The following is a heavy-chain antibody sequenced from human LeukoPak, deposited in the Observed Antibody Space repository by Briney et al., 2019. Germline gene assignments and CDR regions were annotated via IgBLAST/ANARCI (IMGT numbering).Heavy chain of an antibody. J-gene: IGHJ4*02. CDR3: ARIGGVVPAARDY. Sequence: GGSLRLSCAASGFTFSNAWMSWVRQAPGKGLEWVANIKQDGCEKYYVDSVKGRFTISRDNAKNSLYLQMNSLRAEDTAVYYCARIGGVVPAARDYWGQGTLVTVSS. V-gene: IGHV3-7*01. D-gene: IGHD2-2*01. CDR1: GFTFSNAW. CDR2: IKQDGCEK.